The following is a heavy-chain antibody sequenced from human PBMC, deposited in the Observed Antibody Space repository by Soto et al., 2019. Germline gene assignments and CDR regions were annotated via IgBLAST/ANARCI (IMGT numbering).Heavy chain of an antibody. J-gene: IGHJ4*02. CDR3: ARSVPYYDSSGPFDY. CDR2: ISSSGSTI. CDR1: GFTFSDYY. D-gene: IGHD3-22*01. V-gene: IGHV3-11*01. Sequence: GALLLPCTASGFTFSDYYMSWIRQAPGKGLEWVSYISSSGSTIYYADSVKVRFTISRDNAKNSLYLQMNSLRAEDTAVYYCARSVPYYDSSGPFDYWGQGTLVTVSS.